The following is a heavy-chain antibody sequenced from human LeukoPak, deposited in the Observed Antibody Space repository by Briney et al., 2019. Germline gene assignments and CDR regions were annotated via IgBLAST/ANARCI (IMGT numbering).Heavy chain of an antibody. Sequence: TSETLSLTCEVNGGSFDDYHWTWIRQSPGKGLERIGEINDSGSPLYSPSLRSRLTISVDTSKNQFSMTLTSVTVADTAVYYCARGPHPHWPLGQFWGQGSRVTVSS. CDR2: INDSGSP. V-gene: IGHV4-34*01. CDR3: ARGPHPHWPLGQF. D-gene: IGHD3-16*01. CDR1: GGSFDDYH. J-gene: IGHJ4*02.